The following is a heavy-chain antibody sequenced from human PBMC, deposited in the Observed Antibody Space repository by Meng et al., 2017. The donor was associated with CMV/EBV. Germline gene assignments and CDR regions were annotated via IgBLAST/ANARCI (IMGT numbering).Heavy chain of an antibody. Sequence: IPLKESGTPLVKPTQTLTLTCTFPGFSISTSGVGVGWIRQPPGKALEWLALIYWDEDKRYSPSLKSRLTITKDTSKNQVVLTMTNMDPVDTATYYCAHLDTAKLHFDYWGQGTLVTVSS. V-gene: IGHV2-5*02. CDR2: IYWDEDK. CDR3: AHLDTAKLHFDY. J-gene: IGHJ4*02. D-gene: IGHD5-18*01. CDR1: GFSISTSGVG.